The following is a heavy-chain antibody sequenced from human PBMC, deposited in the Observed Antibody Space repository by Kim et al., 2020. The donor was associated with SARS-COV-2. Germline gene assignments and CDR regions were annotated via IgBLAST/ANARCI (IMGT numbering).Heavy chain of an antibody. CDR3: ARGKAAAGTGLFDP. CDR1: GFTFSSYS. D-gene: IGHD6-13*01. J-gene: IGHJ5*02. Sequence: GGSLRLCCASSGFTFSSYSMNWVRQAPGKGLEWVSSISSSSSYIYYADSVKGRFTISRDNAKNSLYLQMNSLRAEDTAVYYCARGKAAAGTGLFDPWGQGTLVTVS. CDR2: ISSSSSYI. V-gene: IGHV3-21*01.